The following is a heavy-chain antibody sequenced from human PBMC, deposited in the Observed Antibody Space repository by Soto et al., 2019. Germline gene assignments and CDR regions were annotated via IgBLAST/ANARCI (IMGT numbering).Heavy chain of an antibody. V-gene: IGHV3-33*01. J-gene: IGHJ5*02. Sequence: QVQLVESGGGVVQPGRSLRLSCTGSGFIFSNFGIHWVRQAPGKGLEWVAVIWYDGSNKYYADSVKGRFTVARDNSKNTVSLEMNSLRVEDTAVYYCGRDNYRAPVDPWGQGTLVTVSS. CDR2: IWYDGSNK. D-gene: IGHD3-10*01. CDR3: GRDNYRAPVDP. CDR1: GFIFSNFG.